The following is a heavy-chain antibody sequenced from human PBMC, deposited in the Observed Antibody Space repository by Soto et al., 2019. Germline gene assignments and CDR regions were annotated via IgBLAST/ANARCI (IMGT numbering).Heavy chain of an antibody. CDR3: AREKGITGTLDY. V-gene: IGHV1-69*13. CDR2: IIPIFGTA. Sequence: SVKVSCKASGGTFSSYAISWVRQAPGQGLEWMGGIIPIFGTANYAQKFQGRVTITADESTSTAYMELSSLRSEDTAVYYCAREKGITGTLDYWGQGTLVTVSS. J-gene: IGHJ4*02. CDR1: GGTFSSYA. D-gene: IGHD1-7*01.